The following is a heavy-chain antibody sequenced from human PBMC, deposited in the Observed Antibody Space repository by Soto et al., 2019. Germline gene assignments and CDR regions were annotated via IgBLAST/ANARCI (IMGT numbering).Heavy chain of an antibody. CDR1: SDSIAGENW. J-gene: IGHJ4*02. CDR3: ARVFSSGSGWMYYFDF. V-gene: IGHV4-4*02. D-gene: IGHD6-19*01. CDR2: VFHTGGT. Sequence: QVQLQESGPGLVKPSETLSLTCTVSSDSIAGENWWSWVRQPPGLGLEWIGEVFHTGGTNYNPSPKSRVTVEVDKSKNQFSRKLISATAADTAVYYCARVFSSGSGWMYYFDFWGQGTLVSVPS.